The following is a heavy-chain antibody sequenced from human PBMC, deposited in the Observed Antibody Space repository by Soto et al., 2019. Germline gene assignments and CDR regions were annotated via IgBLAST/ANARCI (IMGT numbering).Heavy chain of an antibody. Sequence: GGSLRLSCAASGFTFSSYSMNWVRQAPGKGLEWVSYISSSSSTIYYADSVKGRFTISRDNAKNSLYLQMNSLRDEDTAVYYCARETDSEISNAFDIWGQGTMVTVSS. CDR2: ISSSSSTI. J-gene: IGHJ3*02. V-gene: IGHV3-48*02. D-gene: IGHD1-1*01. CDR1: GFTFSSYS. CDR3: ARETDSEISNAFDI.